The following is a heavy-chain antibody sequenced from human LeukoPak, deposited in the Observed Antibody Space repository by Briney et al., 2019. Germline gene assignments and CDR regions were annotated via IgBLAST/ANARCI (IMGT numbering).Heavy chain of an antibody. CDR3: AREKRVSYAFDI. J-gene: IGHJ3*02. Sequence: GGSLRLSCAASGFTFSSYAMSWVRQAPGKGLEWVSVIYSGGSTYYADSVKGRFTISRDNSKNTLYLQMNSLRAEDTAVYYCAREKRVSYAFDIWGQGTMVTVSS. CDR1: GFTFSSYA. CDR2: IYSGGST. V-gene: IGHV3-53*01. D-gene: IGHD2-15*01.